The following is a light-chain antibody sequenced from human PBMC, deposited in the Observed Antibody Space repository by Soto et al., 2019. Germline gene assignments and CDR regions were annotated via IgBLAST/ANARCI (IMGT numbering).Light chain of an antibody. Sequence: DIQMTQSPSSLSASVGDRVTITCQASQDISNYVNWYQQKPGKAPKLLIYDASHLETGVPSRFSGSGSGTDFTFTISSLQPEDIATYYCQQYDNLPYTFGQGTKLEIK. CDR1: QDISNY. CDR2: DAS. CDR3: QQYDNLPYT. V-gene: IGKV1-33*01. J-gene: IGKJ2*01.